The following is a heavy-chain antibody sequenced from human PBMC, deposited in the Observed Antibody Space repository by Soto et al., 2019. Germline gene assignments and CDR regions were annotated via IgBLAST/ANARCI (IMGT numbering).Heavy chain of an antibody. J-gene: IGHJ4*02. CDR3: VKYYGSGSYDY. Sequence: EVQLLESGGGLVQPGGSLRLSCAASGFTFGSNAMTWVRQAPGKGLEWVSSLSGSGSGTSYADSVKGRFTISRDNCKNTLYLQMNSLRAEDTAVYYCVKYYGSGSYDYWGQGTLVTVSS. D-gene: IGHD3-10*01. CDR2: LSGSGSGT. V-gene: IGHV3-23*01. CDR1: GFTFGSNA.